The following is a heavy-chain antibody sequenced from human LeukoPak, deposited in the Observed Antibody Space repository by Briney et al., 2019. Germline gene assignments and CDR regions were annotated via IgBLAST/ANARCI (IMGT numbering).Heavy chain of an antibody. V-gene: IGHV3-48*01. D-gene: IGHD1-26*01. CDR2: ISSSSSTI. Sequence: GGSLRLSCAASGFTFSSYSMNWVRQAPGKGLEWVSYISSSSSTIYYADSVKGRFTISRDNAKNSLYLQMTSLRAEDTAVYYCARSGAWVFNWFDPWGQGTLVTVSS. CDR1: GFTFSSYS. CDR3: ARSGAWVFNWFDP. J-gene: IGHJ5*02.